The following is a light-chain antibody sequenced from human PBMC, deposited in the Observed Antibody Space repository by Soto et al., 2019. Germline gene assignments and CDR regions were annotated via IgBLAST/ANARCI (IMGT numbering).Light chain of an antibody. CDR3: QHRINWPLT. CDR2: DTS. V-gene: IGKV3-11*02. CDR1: QSVSSY. Sequence: EIVLTQSPATLSLSPGERATLSCRASQSVSSYLAWYQQNPGQAPSLLIYDTSNRATGIPARFSGSGSGRDFSLTISSLEAEDFAVYYCQHRINWPLTFGGGTKVEVK. J-gene: IGKJ4*01.